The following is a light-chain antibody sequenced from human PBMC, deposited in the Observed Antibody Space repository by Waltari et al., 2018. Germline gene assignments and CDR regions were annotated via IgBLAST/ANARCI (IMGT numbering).Light chain of an antibody. CDR3: QTWGTAVPYV. V-gene: IGLV4-69*01. Sequence: VLPLSPSDSASVRPSVKLTSTLSCDHNSNTIAWPQPQPEKGPRFLKQVKRDGSYNKGAGIPDRFSGSSSGAERYLTISNLQSEDDADYYCQTWGTAVPYVFGPGTKVSVL. CDR2: VKRDGSY. CDR1: CDHNSNT. J-gene: IGLJ1*01.